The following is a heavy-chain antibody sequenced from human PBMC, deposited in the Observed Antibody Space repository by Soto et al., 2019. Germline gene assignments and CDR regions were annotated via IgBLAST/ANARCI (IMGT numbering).Heavy chain of an antibody. CDR3: TTDPRGTYYDDTRVSPIFGYFDL. CDR1: GFSFSKAW. CDR2: IKNKTDGGIT. V-gene: IGHV3-15*01. J-gene: IGHJ2*01. D-gene: IGHD3-16*01. Sequence: EVQLVESGGGLVEPGGSLRLSCAASGFSFSKAWMSWVRQAPGKGLEWVGRIKNKTDGGITNYATPVEGRFTVSTDDSKETLYLQTNSLNPEDTAVYYCTTDPRGTYYDDTRVSPIFGYFDLWGRGTLVTVSS.